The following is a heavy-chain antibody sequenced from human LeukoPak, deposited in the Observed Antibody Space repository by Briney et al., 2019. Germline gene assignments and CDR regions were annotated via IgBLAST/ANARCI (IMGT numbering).Heavy chain of an antibody. J-gene: IGHJ6*03. D-gene: IGHD3-3*01. CDR3: AREAYDFWSVHYYYYYMDV. Sequence: SQTLSLTCTVSGGSISSGGYYWSWIRQHPGKGLEWIGYIYYSGSTYYNPSLKSRVTISVDTSKNQFSLKLSSVTAADTAVYYCAREAYDFWSVHYYYYYMDVWGKGTTVTVSS. CDR2: IYYSGST. CDR1: GGSISSGGYY. V-gene: IGHV4-31*03.